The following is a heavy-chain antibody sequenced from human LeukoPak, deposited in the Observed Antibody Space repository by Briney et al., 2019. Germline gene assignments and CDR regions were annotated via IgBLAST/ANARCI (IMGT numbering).Heavy chain of an antibody. J-gene: IGHJ4*02. V-gene: IGHV4-34*01. CDR1: GGSFSGYY. Sequence: PSETLSLICAVYGGSFSGYYWSWIRQPPGKGLEWIGEINHSGSTNYNPSLKSRVTISVDTSKNQFSLKLSSVTAADTAVYYCARRVRDGYNYGYWGQGTLVTVSS. CDR2: INHSGST. CDR3: ARRVRDGYNYGY. D-gene: IGHD5-24*01.